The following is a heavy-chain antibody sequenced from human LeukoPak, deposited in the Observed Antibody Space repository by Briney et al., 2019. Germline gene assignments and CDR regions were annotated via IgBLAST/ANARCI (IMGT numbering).Heavy chain of an antibody. CDR3: AKDADLGYDFWSGYFSFDY. Sequence: PGGSLRLSCAASIFTFSSYAMSWVRQAPGKGLEWVSAISGSGGSTYYADSVKGRFTISRDNSKNTLYLQMNSLRAEDTAVYYCAKDADLGYDFWSGYFSFDYWGQGTLVTVSS. D-gene: IGHD3-3*01. J-gene: IGHJ4*02. CDR2: ISGSGGST. CDR1: IFTFSSYA. V-gene: IGHV3-23*01.